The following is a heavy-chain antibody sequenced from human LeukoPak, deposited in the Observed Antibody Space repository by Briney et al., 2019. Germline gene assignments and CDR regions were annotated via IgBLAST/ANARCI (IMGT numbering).Heavy chain of an antibody. CDR3: ARPTPGTLRADTSFGY. J-gene: IGHJ4*02. Sequence: GASVKVSCKASGYTFTGYYMHWVRQAPGQGLEWMGWINPNSGGTNYAQKFQGRVTMTRDTSISTAYMELSRLRSDDTAVYYCARPTPGTLRADTSFGYWGQGTLVTVSS. V-gene: IGHV1-2*02. D-gene: IGHD3-3*01. CDR1: GYTFTGYY. CDR2: INPNSGGT.